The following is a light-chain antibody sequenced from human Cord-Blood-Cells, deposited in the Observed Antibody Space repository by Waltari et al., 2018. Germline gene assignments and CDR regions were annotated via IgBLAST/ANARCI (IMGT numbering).Light chain of an antibody. J-gene: IGKJ2*01. V-gene: IGKV1-39*01. CDR3: QQSNSTPST. CDR1: KSISSY. CDR2: AAS. Sequence: QLTHPPPSLSAAVGDRGTITCRASKSISSYLNWYQQKPGKAPKLLIYAASSLQSGVPSRFSGSGSGTDFTLTISSLQPEDFATYYCQQSNSTPSTFGQGTKLEIK.